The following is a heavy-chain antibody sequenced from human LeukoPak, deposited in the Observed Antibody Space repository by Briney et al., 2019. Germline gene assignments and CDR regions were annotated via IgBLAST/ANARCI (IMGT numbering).Heavy chain of an antibody. D-gene: IGHD3-10*01. CDR1: GFTVSTNY. Sequence: GGSLRLSCAASGFTVSTNYMSWVRQAPGKGLEWVSVIYSGDTTFYADSVRGKFTISRDNSKDTLYLQMNSLRAEDTAVYYCASILRSSSGYYFDYWGQGTLVTVSS. CDR3: ASILRSSSGYYFDY. V-gene: IGHV3-66*01. CDR2: IYSGDTT. J-gene: IGHJ4*02.